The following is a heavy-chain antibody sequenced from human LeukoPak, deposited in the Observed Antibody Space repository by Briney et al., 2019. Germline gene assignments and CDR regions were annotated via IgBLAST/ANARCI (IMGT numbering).Heavy chain of an antibody. CDR3: ARKAFGGGRRPYYFDY. CDR2: IYYSGST. D-gene: IGHD3-16*01. Sequence: SETLSLTCTVSGGSISSHYWSWIRQPPGKGLEWIGYIYYSGSTNYNPSLKSRVTISVDTSKNQFSLKLSSVTAADTAVYYCARKAFGGGRRPYYFDYWGQGTLVTVSS. V-gene: IGHV4-59*11. CDR1: GGSISSHY. J-gene: IGHJ4*02.